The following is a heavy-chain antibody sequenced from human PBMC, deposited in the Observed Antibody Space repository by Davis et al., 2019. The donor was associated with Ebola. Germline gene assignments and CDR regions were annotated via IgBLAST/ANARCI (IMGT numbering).Heavy chain of an antibody. CDR2: INNSGRTL. Sequence: PGGSLRLSCAASGFTLSSYNMNWVRQVPGKGLEWVSCINNSGRTLYYADSVKGRFTISRDSAKNSPYLQMNSLRAEDTAVYYCASRRGGPQNGWDILAGYPWGQGTLVTVSS. CDR1: GFTLSSYN. V-gene: IGHV3-48*01. D-gene: IGHD3-9*01. J-gene: IGHJ4*02. CDR3: ASRRGGPQNGWDILAGYP.